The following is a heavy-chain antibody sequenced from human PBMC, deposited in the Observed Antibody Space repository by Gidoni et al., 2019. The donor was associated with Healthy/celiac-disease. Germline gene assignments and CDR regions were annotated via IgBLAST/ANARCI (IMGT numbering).Heavy chain of an antibody. CDR2: IYYSGST. J-gene: IGHJ4*02. V-gene: IGHV4-39*07. Sequence: QLQLQESGPGLVKPSETLSLTCTVSGCPISSSSYYWGWIRQPPGKGLEWIGSIYYSGSTYYNPSLKRRVTISVDTSKNQFSLKLSSVTAADTAVYYCARDYVDTAMVFDYWGQGTLVTVSS. D-gene: IGHD5-18*01. CDR1: GCPISSSSYY. CDR3: ARDYVDTAMVFDY.